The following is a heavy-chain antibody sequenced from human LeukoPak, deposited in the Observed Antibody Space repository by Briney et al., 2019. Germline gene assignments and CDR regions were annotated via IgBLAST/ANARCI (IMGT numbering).Heavy chain of an antibody. CDR2: ISSSSSYI. V-gene: IGHV3-21*01. D-gene: IGHD3-3*01. Sequence: GGSLGLSCAASGFTFSSYSMNWVRQAPGKGLEWVSSISSSSSYIYYADSVKGRFTISRDNAKNSLYLQMNSLRAEDTAVYYCARDLRSWSGYYFPDYFDYWGQGTLVTVSS. J-gene: IGHJ4*02. CDR1: GFTFSSYS. CDR3: ARDLRSWSGYYFPDYFDY.